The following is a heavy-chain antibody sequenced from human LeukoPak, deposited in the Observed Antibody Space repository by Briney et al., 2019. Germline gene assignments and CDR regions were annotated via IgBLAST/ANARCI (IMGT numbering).Heavy chain of an antibody. CDR2: VRFDGSNK. V-gene: IGHV3-30*02. CDR1: GFTFSSYG. Sequence: GGSLRLSCAASGFTFSSYGMHWVRQAPGKGLEWVAFVRFDGSNKYYADSVKGRFAISRDNSKNTLYLQMNSLRAEDTAVYYCARSLYDSSGYYSTSFDCWGQGTLVTVSS. D-gene: IGHD3-22*01. CDR3: ARSLYDSSGYYSTSFDC. J-gene: IGHJ4*02.